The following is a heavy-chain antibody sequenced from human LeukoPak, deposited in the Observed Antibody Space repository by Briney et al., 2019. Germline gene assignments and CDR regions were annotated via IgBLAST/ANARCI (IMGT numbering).Heavy chain of an antibody. CDR3: AKGSYGDYRVANY. CDR2: ISDSGGST. V-gene: IGHV3-23*01. D-gene: IGHD4-17*01. CDR1: GFTFNIYA. J-gene: IGHJ4*02. Sequence: PGGSLRLSCEGSGFTFNIYAMCWVRQVPGKGLEWVSCISDSGGSTNYADSVKGRFTISRDNSKNTLYLHMNSLRAEDTAIYYCAKGSYGDYRVANYWGKGTLVT.